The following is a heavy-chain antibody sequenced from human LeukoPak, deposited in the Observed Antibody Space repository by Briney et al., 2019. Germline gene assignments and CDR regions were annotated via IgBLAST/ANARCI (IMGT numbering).Heavy chain of an antibody. CDR2: ISGSGSGGGT. V-gene: IGHV3-23*01. CDR1: GFTFSNYA. D-gene: IGHD3-10*01. J-gene: IGHJ4*02. Sequence: GGSLRLSCAASGFTFSNYAMSWVRQAPGNGLEWVSNISGSGSGGGTYYTDSVKGRFTISRDNSKKTLYLQMNILRAEDTAVYFCAANYYDSGSSPYWGQGTLVTVSS. CDR3: AANYYDSGSSPY.